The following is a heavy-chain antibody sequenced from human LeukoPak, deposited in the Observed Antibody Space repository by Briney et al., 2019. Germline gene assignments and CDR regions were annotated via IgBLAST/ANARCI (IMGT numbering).Heavy chain of an antibody. V-gene: IGHV3-23*01. D-gene: IGHD3-10*01. CDR3: AKGYYGSGSYGWFDY. CDR1: GFTFSSSA. J-gene: IGHJ4*02. CDR2: ISGSGDRT. Sequence: PGGSLRLPCAASGFTFSSSAMSWVRQAPGKGLEWVSTISGSGDRTYYADSVKGRFTISRDNSKNTLFLHMNSLRAEDTAVYSCAKGYYGSGSYGWFDYWGQGTLVTVSS.